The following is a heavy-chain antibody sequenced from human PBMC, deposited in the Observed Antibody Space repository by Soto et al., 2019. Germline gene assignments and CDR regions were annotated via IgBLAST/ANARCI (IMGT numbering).Heavy chain of an antibody. CDR3: GIEGWEPILDY. J-gene: IGHJ4*02. CDR2: INAGNGNT. V-gene: IGHV1-3*01. D-gene: IGHD1-26*01. CDR1: GEALASYA. Sequence: AKIFSAACGEALASYARLWPRHAPPKRLEWMGWINAGNGNTNYSQTSQGRVTITRDTSASIAYMELSSLRSADTAVYYSGIEGWEPILDYRGKGTLVTGSS.